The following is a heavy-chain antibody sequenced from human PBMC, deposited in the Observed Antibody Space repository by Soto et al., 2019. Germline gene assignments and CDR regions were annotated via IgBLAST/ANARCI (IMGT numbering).Heavy chain of an antibody. CDR1: GFTFSSYG. J-gene: IGHJ6*02. CDR3: AGASSGWEGYYYYGMDV. D-gene: IGHD6-19*01. CDR2: IWYDGSNK. Sequence: GGSLRLSCAASGFTFSSYGMHWVRQAPGKGLEWVAVIWYDGSNKYYADSVKGRFTISRDNSKNTLYLQMNSLRAEDTAVYYCAGASSGWEGYYYYGMDVWGQGTTVTVSS. V-gene: IGHV3-33*01.